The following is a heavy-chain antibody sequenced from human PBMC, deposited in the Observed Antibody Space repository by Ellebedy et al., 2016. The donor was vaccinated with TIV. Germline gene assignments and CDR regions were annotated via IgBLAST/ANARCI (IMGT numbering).Heavy chain of an antibody. Sequence: PGGSLRLSCAASGFTFTTYWMSWVRQAPGKGLEWVANIKQDGSEKYYVDSVKGRFTISRDNSRYSLYLHMSSLRTEDTAFYYCATEQRKYFDYWGQGTVVTVSS. J-gene: IGHJ4*02. CDR3: ATEQRKYFDY. V-gene: IGHV3-7*03. D-gene: IGHD1/OR15-1a*01. CDR1: GFTFTTYW. CDR2: IKQDGSEK.